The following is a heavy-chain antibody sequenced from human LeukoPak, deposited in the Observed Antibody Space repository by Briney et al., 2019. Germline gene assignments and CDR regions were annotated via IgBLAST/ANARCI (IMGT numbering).Heavy chain of an antibody. CDR3: FDI. Sequence: ASVKVSCKASGYTFTNYGITWVRQAPGQGLEWVGWICTYNGCTNYAEKVQDRVTVTTDTATNTAYYCAKDLGEGWRRWTGAFDIWGQGTMVTVSS. D-gene: IGHD3-16*01. J-gene: IGHJ3*02. CDR2: ICTYNGCT. V-gene: IGHV1-18*01. CDR1: GYTFTNYG.